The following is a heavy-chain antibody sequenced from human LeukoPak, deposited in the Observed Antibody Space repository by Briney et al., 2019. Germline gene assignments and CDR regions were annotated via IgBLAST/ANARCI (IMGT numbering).Heavy chain of an antibody. D-gene: IGHD3-3*01. CDR3: ARGGVPGGFYGSFDY. J-gene: IGHJ4*02. CDR2: IYYSGST. Sequence: KTSETLSLTCTVSGGSISTYYWSWMRQPPGRGLEWIVYIYYSGSTNHNPSLQSRVTISVDTSKNQFSLKLNSVTAADTAVYYCARGGVPGGFYGSFDYWGQGTLVSVSS. V-gene: IGHV4-59*01. CDR1: GGSISTYY.